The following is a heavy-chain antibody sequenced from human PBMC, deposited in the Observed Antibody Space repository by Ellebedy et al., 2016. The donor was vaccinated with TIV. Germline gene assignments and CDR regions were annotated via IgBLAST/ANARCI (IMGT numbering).Heavy chain of an antibody. V-gene: IGHV3-33*08. CDR1: GFTFSSYG. CDR2: IWYDGSNK. CDR3: AREASYNSMEDDAFDI. J-gene: IGHJ3*02. Sequence: GESLKISCAASGFTFSSYGMHWVRQAPGKGLEWVAVIWYDGSNKYYADSVKGRFTISRDNSKNTLYLQMNSLRAEDTAVYYCAREASYNSMEDDAFDIWGQGTMVTVSS. D-gene: IGHD1-1*01.